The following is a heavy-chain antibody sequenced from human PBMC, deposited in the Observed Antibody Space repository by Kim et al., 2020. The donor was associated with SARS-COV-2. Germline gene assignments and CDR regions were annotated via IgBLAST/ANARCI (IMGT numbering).Heavy chain of an antibody. J-gene: IGHJ4*02. D-gene: IGHD3-16*02. CDR2: IYSGGST. V-gene: IGHV3-53*01. Sequence: RGSLRLSCAASGFTVSSNYMSWVRQAPGKGLEWVSVIYSGGSTYYADSVKGRFTISRDNSKNTLYLQMNSLRAEDTAVYYCARDPDPYTLASGGYWGQGTLVTVSS. CDR1: GFTVSSNY. CDR3: ARDPDPYTLASGGY.